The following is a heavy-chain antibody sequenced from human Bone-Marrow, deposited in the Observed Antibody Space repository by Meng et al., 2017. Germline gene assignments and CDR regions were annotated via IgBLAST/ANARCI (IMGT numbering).Heavy chain of an antibody. V-gene: IGHV3-23*01. J-gene: IGHJ6*02. CDR1: GFTFGIYV. CDR3: ARDSPYDSSGYYYYGMDV. CDR2: ISNSGDST. Sequence: GESLKISCAASGFTFGIYVMSWVRQAPGKGLEWVSGISNSGDSTYYADSVKGRFTISRDNAKNSLYLQMNSLRAEDTAAYYCARDSPYDSSGYYYYGMDVWGQGTTVTVSS. D-gene: IGHD3-22*01.